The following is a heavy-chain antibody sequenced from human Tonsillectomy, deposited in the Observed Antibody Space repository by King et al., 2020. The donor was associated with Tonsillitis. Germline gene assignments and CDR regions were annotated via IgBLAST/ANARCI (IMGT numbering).Heavy chain of an antibody. Sequence: QVQLQQWGAGLLKPSETLSLTCAVYGGSFSIYYWTWIRQTPGKGLEWIGEINPSGSTNYTPSLKSRVTISVDSSKNQFSLNLTSVTAADTAVYYCARGVPPYYYGSGEFDYWGQGTLVTVSS. CDR3: ARGVPPYYYGSGEFDY. CDR1: GGSFSIYY. V-gene: IGHV4-34*01. D-gene: IGHD3-10*01. CDR2: INPSGST. J-gene: IGHJ4*02.